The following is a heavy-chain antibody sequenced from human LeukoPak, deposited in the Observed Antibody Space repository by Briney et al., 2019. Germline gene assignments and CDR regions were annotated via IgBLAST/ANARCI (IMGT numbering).Heavy chain of an antibody. CDR1: GGSISSGSYY. Sequence: PSETLSLTCTVSGGSISSGSYYWSWIRQPAGKGLEWIGRIYTSGSTYYNPSLKSRVTMSVDTSKNQFSLKLSSVTAADTAVYYCARGPPDCTSTSCYAFDAFDIWGQGTMVTVSS. D-gene: IGHD2-2*01. J-gene: IGHJ3*02. CDR2: IYTSGST. CDR3: ARGPPDCTSTSCYAFDAFDI. V-gene: IGHV4-61*02.